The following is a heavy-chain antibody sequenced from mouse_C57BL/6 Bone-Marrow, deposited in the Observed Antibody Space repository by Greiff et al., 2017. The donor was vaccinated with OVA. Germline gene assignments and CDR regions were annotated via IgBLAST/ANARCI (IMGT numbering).Heavy chain of an antibody. CDR1: GYTLTDYY. CDR3: ANHSNYDAMDY. Sequence: EVQLQQSGPVLVKPGASVKMSCKASGYTLTDYYMNWVKQSHGKSLEWIGVINPYNGGTSYNQKFKGKATLTVDKSSSTAYMELNSLTSEDSAVYYCANHSNYDAMDYWGQGTSVTVSS. CDR2: INPYNGGT. D-gene: IGHD2-5*01. V-gene: IGHV1-19*01. J-gene: IGHJ4*01.